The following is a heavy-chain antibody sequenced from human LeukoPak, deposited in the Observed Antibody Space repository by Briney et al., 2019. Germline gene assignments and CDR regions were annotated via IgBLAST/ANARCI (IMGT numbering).Heavy chain of an antibody. J-gene: IGHJ5*02. CDR3: ARDLEQWLVVGLWFDP. D-gene: IGHD6-19*01. CDR1: GFTFSTYN. V-gene: IGHV3-21*01. Sequence: GGSLRLSCAASGFTFSTYNMNWVRQAPGKGLEWVSSITSSSSYIYYADSVKGRFTISRDNAKNSLYLQMNSLRAEDTAVYYCARDLEQWLVVGLWFDPWGQGTLVTVSS. CDR2: ITSSSSYI.